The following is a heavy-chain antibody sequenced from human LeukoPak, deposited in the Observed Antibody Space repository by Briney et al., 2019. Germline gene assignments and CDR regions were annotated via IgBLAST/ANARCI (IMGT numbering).Heavy chain of an antibody. CDR2: FSGSGGST. D-gene: IGHD3-3*01. V-gene: IGHV3-23*01. CDR3: AKDQSLFDDFWSGYYYY. J-gene: IGHJ4*02. Sequence: PGGSLDPSCAAPGFPFTRHAMSWVRQAPGKGLGWVLAFSGSGGSTYYADAVKGRFTISRDNSKNTLYLQMNSLRAEDTAVYYCAKDQSLFDDFWSGYYYYWGQGTLVTVSS. CDR1: GFPFTRHA.